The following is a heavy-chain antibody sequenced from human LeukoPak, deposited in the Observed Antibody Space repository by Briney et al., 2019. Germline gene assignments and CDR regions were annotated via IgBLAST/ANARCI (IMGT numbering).Heavy chain of an antibody. Sequence: VGSLRLSCAASGFTFSSYAMSWVRQAPGKGLEWVSAISGSGGSTYYADSVKGRFTISRDNSKNTLYLQMNSLRAEDTAVYYCAKRTGYYGDFDYWGQGTLVTVSS. CDR1: GFTFSSYA. D-gene: IGHD3/OR15-3a*01. V-gene: IGHV3-23*01. CDR3: AKRTGYYGDFDY. CDR2: ISGSGGST. J-gene: IGHJ4*02.